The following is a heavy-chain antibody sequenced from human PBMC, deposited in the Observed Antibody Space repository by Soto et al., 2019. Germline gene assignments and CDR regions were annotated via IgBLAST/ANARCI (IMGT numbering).Heavy chain of an antibody. V-gene: IGHV4-30-4*02. CDR1: VASISSVDYY. Sequence: PSDTLSLTCTIPVASISSVDYYQSWIRQPPGKGLEWIGYIYYSGSTYYNPSLKSRVTISVDTSKNQFSLKLSSVTAADTAVYYCARAALVPAAMFFDPWGQGTLVTVS. J-gene: IGHJ5*02. CDR2: IYYSGST. D-gene: IGHD2-2*01. CDR3: ARAALVPAAMFFDP.